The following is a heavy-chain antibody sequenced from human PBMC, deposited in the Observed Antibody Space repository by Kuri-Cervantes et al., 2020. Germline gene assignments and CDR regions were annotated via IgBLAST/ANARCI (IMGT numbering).Heavy chain of an antibody. CDR1: EYTFSSFA. V-gene: IGHV1-3*01. Sequence: ASVKVSCKASEYTFSSFAIHWVRQAPGQRLKWIGWIDAGNGKTKYSQNFQDRVTITRDTSASTAYTELSSLRSEDTAVYYCARKTTYGSSWNFDYWGQGTLVTVSS. CDR2: IDAGNGKT. J-gene: IGHJ4*02. CDR3: ARKTTYGSSWNFDY. D-gene: IGHD6-13*01.